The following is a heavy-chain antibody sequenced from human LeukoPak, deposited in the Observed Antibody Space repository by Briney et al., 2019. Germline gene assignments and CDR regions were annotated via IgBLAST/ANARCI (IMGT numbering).Heavy chain of an antibody. J-gene: IGHJ4*02. Sequence: SETLSLTCTVSGGSISSSSYYWGWIRQPPGKGLEWIGGIYYSGSTYYNPSLKSRVTISVDTSKNQFSLKLSSVTAADTAVYYCARLTVTTGDLDYWGQGTLVTVSS. CDR3: ARLTVTTGDLDY. CDR2: IYYSGST. D-gene: IGHD4-17*01. CDR1: GGSISSSSYY. V-gene: IGHV4-39*01.